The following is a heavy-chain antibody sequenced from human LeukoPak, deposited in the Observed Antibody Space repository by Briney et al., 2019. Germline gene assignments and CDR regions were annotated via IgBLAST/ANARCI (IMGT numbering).Heavy chain of an antibody. CDR1: VFTFSSYW. CDR2: INEDGRVT. J-gene: IGHJ4*02. D-gene: IGHD3-16*01. CDR3: ARDLRGIHDY. Sequence: GGSLRLSCTASVFTFSSYWVHWVRQSQEKRLVWVSRINEDGRVTDYADSVKGRFTISRDNARNTLYLQMHSLRVEDTAVYYCARDLRGIHDYWGQGTLVTVSS. V-gene: IGHV3-74*01.